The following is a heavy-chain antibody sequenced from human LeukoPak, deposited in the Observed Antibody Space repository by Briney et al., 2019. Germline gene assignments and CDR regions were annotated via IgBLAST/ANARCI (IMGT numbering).Heavy chain of an antibody. CDR1: GFTFSSYW. D-gene: IGHD4-17*01. V-gene: IGHV3-7*01. Sequence: PGGSLRLSCAASGFTFSSYWMSWVRQAPGKGLERVANIKQDGSEKYYVDSVKGRFTISRDNAKNSLYLQMNSLRAEDTAVYYCAREGLDSDYGDYYYGMDVWGQGTTVAVSS. J-gene: IGHJ6*02. CDR2: IKQDGSEK. CDR3: AREGLDSDYGDYYYGMDV.